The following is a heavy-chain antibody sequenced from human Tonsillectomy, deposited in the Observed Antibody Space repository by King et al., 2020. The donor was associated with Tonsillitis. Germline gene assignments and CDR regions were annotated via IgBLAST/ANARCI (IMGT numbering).Heavy chain of an antibody. CDR2: MYYSGNI. CDR1: GGSIDSGGYY. D-gene: IGHD2-15*01. CDR3: ASVVSGGMAAFYSYYYMDV. Sequence: VQLQESGPGLVKPSQTLSLTCTVSGGSIDSGGYYWTWIRQRPGQGLEWIGYMYYSGNIYYSPSLKNRISMSVDTSKKQFSLNIVSVTAADTGVYFCASVVSGGMAAFYSYYYMDVWGKGTPVTVSS. J-gene: IGHJ6*03. V-gene: IGHV4-31*03.